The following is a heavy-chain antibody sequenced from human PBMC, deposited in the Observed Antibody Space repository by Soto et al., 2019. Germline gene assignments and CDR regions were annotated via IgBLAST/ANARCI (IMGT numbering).Heavy chain of an antibody. CDR3: AREGEAVAGGVDY. D-gene: IGHD6-19*01. J-gene: IGHJ4*02. Sequence: QVQLVQSGAEVKKPGASVKVSCKASGYTFTSYYMHWVRQAPGQGLEWMGIINPSGGSTSYAQKVQGRVNMTRDTCTSTVYRELSRLRSEATAGYYCAREGEAVAGGVDYWGQGTLVTVSS. V-gene: IGHV1-46*01. CDR1: GYTFTSYY. CDR2: INPSGGST.